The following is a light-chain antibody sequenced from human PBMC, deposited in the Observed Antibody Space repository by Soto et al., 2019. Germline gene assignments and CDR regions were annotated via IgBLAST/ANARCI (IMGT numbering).Light chain of an antibody. CDR3: SSYVASKSYV. CDR2: EVT. J-gene: IGLJ1*01. CDR1: SSDVGGYNY. V-gene: IGLV2-8*01. Sequence: QSVLTQPPSASGSPGRSVTISCTGTSSDVGGYNYVSWYQQHPGKAPKLLIYEVTKRPSGVPDRFSGSKSGNTASLTVSGLQAEDEADYYCSSYVASKSYVFGTGTKVTVL.